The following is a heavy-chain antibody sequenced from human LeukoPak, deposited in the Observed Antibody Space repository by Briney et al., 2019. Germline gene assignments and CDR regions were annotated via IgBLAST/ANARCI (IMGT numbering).Heavy chain of an antibody. CDR3: ARESTEHYDILTGYSTRYYYGMDV. CDR2: IYSGGST. CDR1: GFTVSSNY. J-gene: IGHJ6*02. D-gene: IGHD3-9*01. V-gene: IGHV3-66*01. Sequence: PGGSLRLSCAASGFTVSSNYMSWVRQAPGKGLDWVSVIYSGGSTYYADSVKGRFTISRDNSKNTLYLQMNSLRAEDTAVYYCARESTEHYDILTGYSTRYYYGMDVWGQGTTVTVSS.